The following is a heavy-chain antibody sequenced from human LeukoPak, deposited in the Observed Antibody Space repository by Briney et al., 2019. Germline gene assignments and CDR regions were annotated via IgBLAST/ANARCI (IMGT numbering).Heavy chain of an antibody. CDR1: GYTFTSYA. CDR3: ARAPPRIVVVPAERGDY. V-gene: IGHV7-4-1*02. J-gene: IGHJ4*02. D-gene: IGHD2-2*01. Sequence: ASVKVSCKASGYTFTSYAMNWVRQAPGQGLEWMGWINTNTGNPTYAQGFTGRLVFSLDTSVSTAYLQISSLKAEDTAVYYCARAPPRIVVVPAERGDYWGQGTLVTVSS. CDR2: INTNTGNP.